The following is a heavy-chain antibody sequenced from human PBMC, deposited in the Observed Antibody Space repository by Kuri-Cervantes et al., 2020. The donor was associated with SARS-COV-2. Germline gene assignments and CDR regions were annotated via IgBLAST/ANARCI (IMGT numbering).Heavy chain of an antibody. CDR3: ALGYWGSGYPRYYYYMEV. J-gene: IGHJ6*03. D-gene: IGHD3-22*01. CDR1: GYTFTNND. CDR2: IIPILGTA. V-gene: IGHV1-69*13. Sequence: SAKVSSKASGYTFTNNDFNWVGQASGQGREWLGGIIPILGTANYAQKFQGRVTITAHESTSTAYMELSSLRSEDTAVFYCALGYWGSGYPRYYYYMEVWGKGTTVTVSS.